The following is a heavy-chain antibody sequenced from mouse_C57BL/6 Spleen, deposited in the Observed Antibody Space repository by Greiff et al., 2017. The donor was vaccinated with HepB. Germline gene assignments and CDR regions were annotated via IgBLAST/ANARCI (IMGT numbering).Heavy chain of an antibody. CDR2: IWRGGST. J-gene: IGHJ4*01. V-gene: IGHV2-5*01. CDR1: GFSLTSYG. D-gene: IGHD1-1*01. Sequence: VKLVESGPGLVQPSQSLSITCTVSGFSLTSYGVHWVRQSPGKGLEWLGVIWRGGSTDYNAAFMSRLSITKDNSKSQVFFKMNSLQADDTAIYYCAKTLYYGSRYAMDYWGQGTSVTVSS. CDR3: AKTLYYGSRYAMDY.